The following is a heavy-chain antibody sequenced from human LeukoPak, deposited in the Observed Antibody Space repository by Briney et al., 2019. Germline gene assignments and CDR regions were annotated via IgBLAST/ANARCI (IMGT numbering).Heavy chain of an antibody. D-gene: IGHD3-10*01. CDR2: ISGSGDTT. CDR1: GFTLSTYA. V-gene: IGHV3-23*01. CDR3: AKGGLGGSGSYYNLDY. J-gene: IGHJ4*02. Sequence: VGYLRLSCAASGFTLSTYAMSWARQAPGKGLEWVSTISGSGDTTYYADSVKGRFTISRDNSKNTLHLQMNSLRAEDTAVYSCAKGGLGGSGSYYNLDYWGQGTLVTVSS.